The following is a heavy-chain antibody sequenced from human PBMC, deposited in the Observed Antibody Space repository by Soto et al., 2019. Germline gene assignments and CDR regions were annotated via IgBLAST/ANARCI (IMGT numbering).Heavy chain of an antibody. V-gene: IGHV4-4*02. CDR1: GGSISSDNW. D-gene: IGHD6-13*01. CDR2: IYHSGST. CDR3: AGVHSFRIRIAQSGGMGLDY. Sequence: LSLTCAVSGGSISSDNWWTWVRQTPGKGLEWIGEIYHSGSTNYTPSLKSRVTISLDKSKNQISLTLNSVSAADTAVYYCAGVHSFRIRIAQSGGMGLDYWGQGFLVTVSS. J-gene: IGHJ4*02.